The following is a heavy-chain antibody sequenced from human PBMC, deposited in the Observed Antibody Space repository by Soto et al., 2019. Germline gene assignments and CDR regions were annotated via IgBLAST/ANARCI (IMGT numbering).Heavy chain of an antibody. Sequence: SVKVSCKASGGTFSSYAISWVRQAPGQGLEWMGGIIPIIGTANYAQKFQGRVTITADKSTSTAYMELSSLRSEDTAVYYCARDGKYSSPRTFDYWGQGTLVTVSS. CDR3: ARDGKYSSPRTFDY. V-gene: IGHV1-69*06. J-gene: IGHJ4*02. D-gene: IGHD6-6*01. CDR2: IIPIIGTA. CDR1: GGTFSSYA.